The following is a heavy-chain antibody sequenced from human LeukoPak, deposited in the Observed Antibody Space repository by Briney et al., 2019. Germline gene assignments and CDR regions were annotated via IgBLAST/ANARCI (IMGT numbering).Heavy chain of an antibody. J-gene: IGHJ4*02. D-gene: IGHD2-2*01. V-gene: IGHV4-61*02. Sequence: SETLSLTCTVSGGSISSSSYYWSWIRQPAGKGLEWIGRLYTSGSTNYNPSLKSRVTISADTSKTQVSLKWSSVTAADTAVYYCARGVVAAGHFDYWGQGTLVTVSS. CDR2: LYTSGST. CDR1: GGSISSSSYY. CDR3: ARGVVAAGHFDY.